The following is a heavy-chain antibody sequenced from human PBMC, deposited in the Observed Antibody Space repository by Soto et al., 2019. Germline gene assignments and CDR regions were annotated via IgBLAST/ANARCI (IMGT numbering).Heavy chain of an antibody. CDR3: ARVPEERPHYDILTGYYWYYFDY. Sequence: SETLSLTCTVSGGSISSGDYYWSWIRQPPGKGLEWIGYIYYSGSTYYNPSLKSRVTISVDTSKNQFSLKLSSVTAADTAVYYCARVPEERPHYDILTGYYWYYFDYWGQGTLVTVSS. CDR2: IYYSGST. V-gene: IGHV4-30-4*01. J-gene: IGHJ4*02. D-gene: IGHD3-9*01. CDR1: GGSISSGDYY.